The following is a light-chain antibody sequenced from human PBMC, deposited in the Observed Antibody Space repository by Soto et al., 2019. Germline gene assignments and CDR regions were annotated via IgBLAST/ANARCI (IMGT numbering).Light chain of an antibody. J-gene: IGKJ2*01. V-gene: IGKV1-5*01. Sequence: DIQMTQSPSTLSASVGDRVTITCRASQSISSWLAWYQQKPGKAPKLLIYDASSLESGVPSRFSGSGSVTEFTITISSLQPDDFSTYYCQQYNRYPYTCGQGTKLEIK. CDR3: QQYNRYPYT. CDR1: QSISSW. CDR2: DAS.